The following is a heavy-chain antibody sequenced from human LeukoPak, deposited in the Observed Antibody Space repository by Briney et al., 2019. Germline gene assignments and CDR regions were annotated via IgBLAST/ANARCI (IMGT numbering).Heavy chain of an antibody. CDR2: IYTSGST. J-gene: IGHJ6*03. Sequence: SETLSLTCTVSGGSISSYYWSWIRQPAGKGLEWIGRIYTSGSTNYNPSLKSRVTISVDTSKNQFSLKPSSVTAADTAVYYCARVGSYSHLYYYYYYMDVWGKGTTVTVSS. CDR3: ARVGSYSHLYYYYYYMDV. V-gene: IGHV4-4*07. D-gene: IGHD2-21*01. CDR1: GGSISSYY.